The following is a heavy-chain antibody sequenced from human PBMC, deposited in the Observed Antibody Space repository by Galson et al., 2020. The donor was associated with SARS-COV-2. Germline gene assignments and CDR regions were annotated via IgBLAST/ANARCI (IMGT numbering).Heavy chain of an antibody. Sequence: TGGSLRLSCAASGFSFSTYSMNWVRQTPGQGLQWVSYISTNSDTIYYADSVKGRFTISRDNAQNSLYLQMNSLRDDDTAVYYCVRGTYGDYSFDYWGQGTLVTVSP. CDR1: GFSFSTYS. CDR2: ISTNSDTI. J-gene: IGHJ4*02. V-gene: IGHV3-48*02. D-gene: IGHD4-17*01. CDR3: VRGTYGDYSFDY.